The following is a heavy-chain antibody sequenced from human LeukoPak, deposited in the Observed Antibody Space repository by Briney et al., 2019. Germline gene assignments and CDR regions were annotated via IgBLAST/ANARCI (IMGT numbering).Heavy chain of an antibody. J-gene: IGHJ2*01. CDR1: GGSMSRYY. V-gene: IGHV4-59*01. CDR2: IYDSGST. Sequence: SETLSLTCTVSGGSMSRYYWNWIRQPPGKGLEWIGYIYDSGSTDYNPSLRSRVTISADTSKNQFSLKLSSVTAADTAVYYCTRRTHNDLWGRGTLVTVSS. CDR3: TRRTHNDL.